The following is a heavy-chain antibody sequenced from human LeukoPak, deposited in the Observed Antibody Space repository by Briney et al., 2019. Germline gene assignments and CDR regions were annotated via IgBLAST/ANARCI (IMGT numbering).Heavy chain of an antibody. D-gene: IGHD3-3*01. J-gene: IGHJ4*02. CDR1: GFTFSRHG. Sequence: GGSLRLSCAPSGFTFSRHGMHWVRQAPGKGLEWVAIISNDGSRKYYAHSVEGRFTISRDNSKNTLYLRMDSLRAEDTAVYYCARDRAWNYFDYWGQGTLVTVSS. CDR3: ARDRAWNYFDY. CDR2: ISNDGSRK. V-gene: IGHV3-30*03.